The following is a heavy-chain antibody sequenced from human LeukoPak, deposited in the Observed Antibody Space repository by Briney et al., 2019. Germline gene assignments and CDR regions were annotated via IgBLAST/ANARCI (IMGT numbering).Heavy chain of an antibody. CDR2: ISGSGGST. J-gene: IGHJ4*02. D-gene: IGHD3-3*01. CDR3: AKDPDCDFWSGHYLRLTGFDY. V-gene: IGHV3-23*01. CDR1: GFTFSSYA. Sequence: PGGSLRLSCAASGFTFSSYAMSWVRQAPGKGLEWVSAISGSGGSTYYADSVKGRFTISRDNSKNTLYLQMNSLRAEDTAVYYCAKDPDCDFWSGHYLRLTGFDYWGQGTLVTVSS.